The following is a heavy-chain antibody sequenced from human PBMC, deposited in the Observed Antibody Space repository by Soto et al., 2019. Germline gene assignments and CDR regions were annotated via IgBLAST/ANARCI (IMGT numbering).Heavy chain of an antibody. D-gene: IGHD3-10*01. CDR2: ILNDGSNR. J-gene: IGHJ6*02. CDR1: GFTFSNYG. Sequence: QVQLVESGGGVVQPGRSLRLSCAASGFTFSNYGMHWVRQAPGKGLEWVAVILNDGSNRYHADSVKDRFTISRENSKNRLYLQMNRLRAEDTAVYYCARDDEYSGNGMDVWGQGTTVTVS. CDR3: ARDDEYSGNGMDV. V-gene: IGHV3-33*01.